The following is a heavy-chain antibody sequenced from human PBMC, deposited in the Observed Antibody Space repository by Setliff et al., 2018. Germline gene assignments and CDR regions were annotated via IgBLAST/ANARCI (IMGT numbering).Heavy chain of an antibody. J-gene: IGHJ6*02. CDR1: GFTFSTYE. Sequence: PGGSLRLSCAASGFTFSTYEMNWVRQPPGKGLEWIGRIYTSGSTNYNPSLKSRVTISVDTSKNQFSLKLSSVTAADTAVYYCARDYGQQLHYYYYYYGMDVWGQGTTVTVSS. CDR3: ARDYGQQLHYYYYYYGMDV. CDR2: IYTSGST. V-gene: IGHV4-4*08. D-gene: IGHD6-13*01.